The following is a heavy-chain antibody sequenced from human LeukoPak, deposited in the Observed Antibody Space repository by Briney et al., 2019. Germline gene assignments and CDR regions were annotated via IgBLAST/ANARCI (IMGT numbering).Heavy chain of an antibody. J-gene: IGHJ4*02. Sequence: QPGRSLRLSCAASGFTFSSYAMHWVRQAPGKGLEWVAVISYDGSNKYYADSVKGRFTISRDNSKNTLYLQMNSLRAEDTAVYYWARVGTGSWPYFDYWGQGTLVTVSS. V-gene: IGHV3-30*04. D-gene: IGHD6-13*01. CDR1: GFTFSSYA. CDR2: ISYDGSNK. CDR3: ARVGTGSWPYFDY.